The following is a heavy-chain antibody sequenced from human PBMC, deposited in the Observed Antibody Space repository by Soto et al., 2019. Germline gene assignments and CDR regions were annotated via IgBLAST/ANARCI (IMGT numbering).Heavy chain of an antibody. CDR2: TYYSGST. CDR1: GGSISSSSYY. D-gene: IGHD2-8*01. J-gene: IGHJ5*02. V-gene: IGHV4-39*01. Sequence: QLQLQESGPGLVKPSETLSLTCTVSGGSISSSSYYWGWIRQPPGKGLEWIGSTYYSGSTYYNPSLKSRITISVDTSKNQFSLKLSSVTAADTALYYCARHARYCTNGVCLSGRFSWFDPWGQGTLVTVSS. CDR3: ARHARYCTNGVCLSGRFSWFDP.